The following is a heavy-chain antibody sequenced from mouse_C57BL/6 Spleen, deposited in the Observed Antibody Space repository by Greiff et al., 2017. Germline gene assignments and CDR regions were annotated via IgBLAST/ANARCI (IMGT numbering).Heavy chain of an antibody. J-gene: IGHJ4*01. CDR1: GYTFTSYW. V-gene: IGHV1-7*01. D-gene: IGHD2-2*01. CDR3: ARGDYGYPYAMDY. Sequence: VKLQESGAELAKPGASVKLSCKASGYTFTSYWMHWVEQRPGQGLEWIGYINPSSGYTKYNQKFKDKATLTADKSSSTAYMQLSSLTYEDSAVYYCARGDYGYPYAMDYWGQGTSVTVSS. CDR2: INPSSGYT.